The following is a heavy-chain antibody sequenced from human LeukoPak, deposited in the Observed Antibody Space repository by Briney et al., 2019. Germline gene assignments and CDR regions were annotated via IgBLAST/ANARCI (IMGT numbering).Heavy chain of an antibody. CDR3: ARDPGVQYFDY. J-gene: IGHJ4*02. CDR1: GFTFGSYT. V-gene: IGHV3-30*04. D-gene: IGHD3-10*01. CDR2: ISYDGSNK. Sequence: GGSLRLSCAASGFTFGSYTMHWVRQAPGKGLEWVAVISYDGSNKYYADSVKGRFTISRDNSKNTLYLQMNSLRAEDTAVYYCARDPGVQYFDYWGQGTLVTVSS.